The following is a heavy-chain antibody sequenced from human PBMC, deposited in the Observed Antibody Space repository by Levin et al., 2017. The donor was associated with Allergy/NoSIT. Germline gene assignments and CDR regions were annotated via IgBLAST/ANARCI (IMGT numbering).Heavy chain of an antibody. CDR2: IYSGGGT. D-gene: IGHD2-15*01. Sequence: GESLKISCAVSGFTVGNNYLRWVRQAPGKGLEWVSLIYSGGGTYYADSVKGRFTISRDNTENTLHLQLNSLRVEDTAVYYCAIDRNCSGDKGYGAWGQGTLVTVSS. V-gene: IGHV3-66*02. CDR3: AIDRNCSGDKGYGA. J-gene: IGHJ5*02. CDR1: GFTVGNNY.